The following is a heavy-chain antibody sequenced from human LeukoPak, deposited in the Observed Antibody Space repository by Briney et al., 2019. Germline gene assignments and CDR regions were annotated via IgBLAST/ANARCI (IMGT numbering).Heavy chain of an antibody. CDR1: GGSISSSNDY. V-gene: IGHV4-39*01. Sequence: SETLSLTCTVSGGSISSSNDYWGRVRQPPGKGLEWIGTIYHIGGTHYNPSLKSRATMSVDTSKNQFSLKLSSVTAADTAVYYCARQAEAMDVWGQGTTVTVSS. J-gene: IGHJ6*02. CDR3: ARQAEAMDV. D-gene: IGHD6-19*01. CDR2: IYHIGGT.